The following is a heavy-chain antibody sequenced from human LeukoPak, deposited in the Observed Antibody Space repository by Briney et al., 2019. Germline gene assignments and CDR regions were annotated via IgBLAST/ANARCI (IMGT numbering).Heavy chain of an antibody. D-gene: IGHD6-6*01. Sequence: GGSLRLSCAASGFTFSSYAMGWVRQPPGKGLEWVSGISSGGGSTYYTDSMKGRFTISRDNSKNKLYLQMNSLTAEDTALYYCANARGTSSSYFDLWGRGTLVTVSS. CDR1: GFTFSSYA. V-gene: IGHV3-23*01. CDR2: ISSGGGST. J-gene: IGHJ2*01. CDR3: ANARGTSSSYFDL.